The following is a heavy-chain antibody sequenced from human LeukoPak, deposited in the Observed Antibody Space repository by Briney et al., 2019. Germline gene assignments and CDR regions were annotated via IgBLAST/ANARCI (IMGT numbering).Heavy chain of an antibody. CDR3: ARDGPAQMVDFDY. CDR1: GYTFTGSGWY. CDR2: IHPNNGAT. J-gene: IGHJ4*02. V-gene: IGHV1-2*02. Sequence: DSVKVCCKASGYTFTGSGWYLYWLRQAPGQGLECVGWIHPNNGATLYAQKFQGRVAMTTDTSISTAYMELSRLRPDDTAMYYCARDGPAQMVDFDYWGQGTLVTVSS. D-gene: IGHD3-10*01.